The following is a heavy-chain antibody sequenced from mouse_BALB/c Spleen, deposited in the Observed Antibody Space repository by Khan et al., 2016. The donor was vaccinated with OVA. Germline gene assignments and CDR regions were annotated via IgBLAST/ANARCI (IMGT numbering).Heavy chain of an antibody. V-gene: IGHV5-9-3*01. D-gene: IGHD1-1*01. CDR1: GFTFSNYA. Sequence: EVELVESGGGLVKPGGSLKLSCAASGFTFSNYAMSWVRQTPEKRLELVATISSGGSYTYYPDRVQGRFTISRENAKNTLYLQMSSLRSEDTAIYYCAREFFTTVVATPFAYWGQGTLVTVSA. CDR2: ISSGGSYT. J-gene: IGHJ3*01. CDR3: AREFFTTVVATPFAY.